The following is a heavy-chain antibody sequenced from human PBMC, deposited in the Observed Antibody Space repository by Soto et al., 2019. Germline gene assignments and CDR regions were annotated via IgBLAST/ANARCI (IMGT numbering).Heavy chain of an antibody. CDR2: INAGNGNT. CDR3: ARGGIIPYYYYYGMDV. CDR1: GYTFTSYA. J-gene: IGHJ6*02. D-gene: IGHD3-16*01. Sequence: GASVKVSCKASGYTFTSYAMHWVRQAPGQRLEWMGWINAGNGNTKYSQKFQGRVTITRDTSASTAYMELSSLRSEDTAVYYCARGGIIPYYYYYGMDVWGQGTTVTVSS. V-gene: IGHV1-3*01.